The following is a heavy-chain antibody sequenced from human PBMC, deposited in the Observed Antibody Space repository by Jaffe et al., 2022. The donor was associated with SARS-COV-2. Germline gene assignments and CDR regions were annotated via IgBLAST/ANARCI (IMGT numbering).Heavy chain of an antibody. J-gene: IGHJ4*02. D-gene: IGHD3-3*01. CDR3: AKDFEYYDFWSGYYADY. Sequence: EVHLLESGGGLVQPGGSLRLSCAASGFSFTNYAMSWVRQAPGKGLEWVSAISGSGGTPYYADSVRGRFTISRDNSKNTLYLQMTSLRGEDTAVYYCAKDFEYYDFWSGYYADYWGQGTLVTVSS. V-gene: IGHV3-23*01. CDR1: GFSFTNYA. CDR2: ISGSGGTP.